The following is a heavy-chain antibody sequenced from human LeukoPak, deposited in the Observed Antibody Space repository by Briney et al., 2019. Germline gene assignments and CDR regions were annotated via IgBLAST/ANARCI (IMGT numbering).Heavy chain of an antibody. Sequence: GGSLRLSCAASGFTFSDYYMSWIRQAPGKGLEWVSYISSSGSTIYYADSVKGRFTISRDNSKNTLYLQMNSLRAEDTAVYYCAKEGPITMIVPGGNAFDIWGQGTMVTVSS. CDR1: GFTFSDYY. CDR2: ISSSGSTI. D-gene: IGHD3-22*01. V-gene: IGHV3-11*01. CDR3: AKEGPITMIVPGGNAFDI. J-gene: IGHJ3*02.